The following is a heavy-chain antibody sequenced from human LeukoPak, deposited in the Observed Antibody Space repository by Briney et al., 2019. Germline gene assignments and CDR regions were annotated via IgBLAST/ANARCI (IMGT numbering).Heavy chain of an antibody. V-gene: IGHV3-9*01. D-gene: IGHD6-13*01. CDR3: AKEIGAAAENYFDY. CDR1: GFTFDDYA. J-gene: IGHJ4*02. CDR2: ISWNSGSI. Sequence: AGGSLRLSCAASGFTFDDYAMHWVRQAPGKGLEWVSAISWNSGSIGYADSVKGRFTISRDNAKNSLYLQMNSLRAEDTALYYCAKEIGAAAENYFDYWGQGTLVTVSS.